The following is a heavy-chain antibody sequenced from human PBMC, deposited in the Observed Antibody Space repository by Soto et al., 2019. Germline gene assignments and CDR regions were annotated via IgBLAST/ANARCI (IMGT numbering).Heavy chain of an antibody. D-gene: IGHD3-3*01. V-gene: IGHV1-18*01. CDR2: ISAYNGNT. CDR1: GYTFTSYG. Sequence: QVQLVQSGAEVKKPGASVKVSCKASGYTFTSYGISWVRQAPGQGLEWMVWISAYNGNTNYAQKLQGRVTMSTDTSTSTAYMELRSLRSDDTAVYYCARDPPRGDDFWSGYFAPYGMDVWGQGTTVTVSS. CDR3: ARDPPRGDDFWSGYFAPYGMDV. J-gene: IGHJ6*02.